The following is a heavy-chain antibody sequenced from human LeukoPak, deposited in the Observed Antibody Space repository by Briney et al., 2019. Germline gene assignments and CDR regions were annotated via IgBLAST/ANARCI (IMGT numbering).Heavy chain of an antibody. J-gene: IGHJ4*02. V-gene: IGHV4-39*07. CDR3: ARVSGYDWESFYDY. D-gene: IGHD5-12*01. CDR2: IHYSGST. CDR1: GGSISSSSYY. Sequence: SETLSLTCTVSGGSISSSSYYWGWIRQPPGKGLEWIGSIHYSGSTNYNPSLKSRVTISVDTSKNQFSLKLSSVTAADTAMHYCARVSGYDWESFYDYWGQGSLVTVSS.